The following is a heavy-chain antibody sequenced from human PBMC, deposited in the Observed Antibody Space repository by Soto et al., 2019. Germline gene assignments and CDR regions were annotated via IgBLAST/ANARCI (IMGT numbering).Heavy chain of an antibody. CDR2: IYHSGTT. J-gene: IGHJ4*02. D-gene: IGHD1-26*01. V-gene: IGHV4-61*01. Sequence: SETLSLTCTVSGGSFSSGSYSWSWMRQPPGKGLEWIGYIYHSGTTNYNPSLKSRVTISVDTSKNQFSLKLSSVTAADTAVYYCARGGGSYYIAYWGQGTLVTAPQ. CDR1: GGSFSSGSYS. CDR3: ARGGGSYYIAY.